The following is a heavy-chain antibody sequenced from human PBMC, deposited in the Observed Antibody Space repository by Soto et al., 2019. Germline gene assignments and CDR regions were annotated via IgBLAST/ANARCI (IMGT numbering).Heavy chain of an antibody. CDR3: AREVIPLTTDWYFAL. Sequence: QLQLRESGPGLVKPSETLSLTCTVSGGSISGGVGGLYYWSWLRQPPGKCLGWIGYIYDSGSTYYNPPLKRRVTISVDTPKNQFSLRLSSVTAADTAVYYCAREVIPLTTDWYFALWGRGTLVTVSS. CDR2: IYDSGST. J-gene: IGHJ2*01. V-gene: IGHV4-30-4*01. D-gene: IGHD4-17*01. CDR1: GGSISGGVGGLYY.